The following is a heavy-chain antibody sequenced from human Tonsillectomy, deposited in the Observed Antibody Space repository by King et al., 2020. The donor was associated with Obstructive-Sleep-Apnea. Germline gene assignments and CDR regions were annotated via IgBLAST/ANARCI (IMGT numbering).Heavy chain of an antibody. Sequence: QLQESGPGLVKPSETLSLTCTVSGGSISSSSYYWGWIRQPPGKGLEWIGSIYYSGSTYYNPSLKSRVTISVDTSKNQFSLKLSSVTAADTAVYYCARAPNGDHGDYFDYWGQGTLVTVSS. CDR3: ARAPNGDHGDYFDY. D-gene: IGHD4-17*01. J-gene: IGHJ4*02. V-gene: IGHV4-39*07. CDR1: GGSISSSSYY. CDR2: IYYSGST.